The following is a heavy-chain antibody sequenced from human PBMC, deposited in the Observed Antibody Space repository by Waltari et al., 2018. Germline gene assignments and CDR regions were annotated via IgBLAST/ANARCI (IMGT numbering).Heavy chain of an antibody. CDR1: GFSLSSGSYY. D-gene: IGHD3-3*02. Sequence: QVQLQESGPGLVQPSQTLSLTCSVSGFSLSSGSYYWSWIRRHPGKGLEWVGYISHSGDTDYSPSLRSRLTLSVDTSKNQFSLKLNSVTAADTGVYFCAGRGAKMFSIWGRGTLVTVSS. V-gene: IGHV4-31*02. CDR2: ISHSGDT. CDR3: AGRGAKMFSI. J-gene: IGHJ4*02.